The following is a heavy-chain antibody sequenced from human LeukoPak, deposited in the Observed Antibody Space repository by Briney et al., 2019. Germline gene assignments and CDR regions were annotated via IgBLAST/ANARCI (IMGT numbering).Heavy chain of an antibody. CDR2: ISYDGSNK. CDR3: ARDQRVGDSSGYPLDY. J-gene: IGHJ4*02. V-gene: IGHV3-30-3*01. Sequence: PGRSLRLSCAASGFTFSSYAMHWVRQAPGKGLEWVAVISYDGSNKYYADSVKGRFTISRDNSKNTLYLQMNSLRAEDTAVYYCARDQRVGDSSGYPLDYWGQGTLVTVSS. CDR1: GFTFSSYA. D-gene: IGHD3-22*01.